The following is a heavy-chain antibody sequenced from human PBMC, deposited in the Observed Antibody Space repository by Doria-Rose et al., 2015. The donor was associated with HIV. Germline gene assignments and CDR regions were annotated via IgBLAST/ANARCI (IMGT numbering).Heavy chain of an antibody. CDR1: GASISSDNY. CDR3: VMMPHY. V-gene: IGHV4-39*07. J-gene: IGHJ4*02. D-gene: IGHD3-16*01. CDR2: YYSSGRT. Sequence: VKPSETLSLTCTVSGASISSDNYWGWIRQPPGKGLEWIGSYYSSGRTYYNPSLKSRVTISADTSKNQLSLNLTPLTAAATAVYYCVMMPHYWGQGALVTVSS.